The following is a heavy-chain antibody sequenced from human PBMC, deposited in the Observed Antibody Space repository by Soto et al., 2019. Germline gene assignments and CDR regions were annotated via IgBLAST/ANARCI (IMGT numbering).Heavy chain of an antibody. Sequence: HVQLVQSGAEVKRHGSSVKVSCKTSGGIFSNYAISWVRQAPGQGLEWMGGIVPVVTTTNYAQKFQGRVTITADESTTTVYMELSSLTSEDTAVYYCARDPSCGGDCHFDLWGQGTLVTVSS. CDR3: ARDPSCGGDCHFDL. J-gene: IGHJ5*02. D-gene: IGHD2-21*02. CDR2: IVPVVTTT. CDR1: GGIFSNYA. V-gene: IGHV1-69*12.